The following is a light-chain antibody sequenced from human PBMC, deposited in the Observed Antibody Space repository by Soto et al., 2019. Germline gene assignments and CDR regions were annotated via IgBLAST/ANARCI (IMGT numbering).Light chain of an antibody. CDR3: QTWGTGIHV. CDR1: SSNIGNNY. V-gene: IGLV1-51*01. CDR2: DNN. J-gene: IGLJ1*01. Sequence: QSVLTQPPSVSAAPGQKVTISCSGSSSNIGNNYVSWYQQLPGTAPKLLIYDNNKRPSGIPDRFSGSSSGAERYLTISSLQSEDEADYYCQTWGTGIHVFGTGTKVTVL.